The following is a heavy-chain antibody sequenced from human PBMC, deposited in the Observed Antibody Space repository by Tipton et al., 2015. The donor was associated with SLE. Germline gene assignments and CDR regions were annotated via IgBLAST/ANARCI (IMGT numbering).Heavy chain of an antibody. V-gene: IGHV4-59*11. Sequence: TLSLTCTVSGGSISSHYWSWIRQPPGKGLEWIGYIDYSGSTNYNPSLKSRVTISVDTSKNQLYLKLSSVTAADTAVYYCARATSIAAAGNFYYYSGMDVWGQGTTVTVSS. J-gene: IGHJ6*02. D-gene: IGHD6-13*01. CDR2: IDYSGST. CDR3: ARATSIAAAGNFYYYSGMDV. CDR1: GGSISSHY.